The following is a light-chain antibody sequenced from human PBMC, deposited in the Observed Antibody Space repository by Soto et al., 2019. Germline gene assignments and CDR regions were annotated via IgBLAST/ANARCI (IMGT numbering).Light chain of an antibody. CDR1: QGLVHSDGDAY. V-gene: IGKV2-30*02. J-gene: IGKJ5*01. CDR2: KVS. CDR3: MQATHWPIT. Sequence: DVVMTQSPVFLPVSLGLPASISCRSSQGLVHSDGDAYLSWFQQRPGRSPRRLIYKVSNRDSGVPDRFSGSGSGSDFTLKISRVEAEDVGVYYCMQATHWPITFGQGTRLEMK.